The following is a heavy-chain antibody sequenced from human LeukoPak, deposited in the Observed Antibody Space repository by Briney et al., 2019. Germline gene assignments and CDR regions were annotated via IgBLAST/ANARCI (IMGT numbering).Heavy chain of an antibody. Sequence: GRSLRPSCAASGFTFSSYAMHWVRQAPGKGLEWVAVISYDGSNKYYADSVKGRFTISRDNSKNTLYLQMNSLRAEDTAVYYCARVYGDGYNTGDNYFDYWGQGTLVTVSS. CDR1: GFTFSSYA. D-gene: IGHD5-24*01. J-gene: IGHJ4*02. CDR2: ISYDGSNK. V-gene: IGHV3-30*01. CDR3: ARVYGDGYNTGDNYFDY.